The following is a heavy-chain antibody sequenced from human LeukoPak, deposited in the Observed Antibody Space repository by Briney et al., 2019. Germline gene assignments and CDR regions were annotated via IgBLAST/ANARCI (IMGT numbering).Heavy chain of an antibody. J-gene: IGHJ4*02. Sequence: SVKVSCKASGGTFSSYGISWVRQAPGQGLEWVGGIIPIFGTTNSAQNFQGRVTITADESTSTAYMELSSLRSDDTAVYYCARDLLIAAAGTDYWGQGTLVTVSS. CDR2: IIPIFGTT. D-gene: IGHD6-13*01. CDR1: GGTFSSYG. CDR3: ARDLLIAAAGTDY. V-gene: IGHV1-69*13.